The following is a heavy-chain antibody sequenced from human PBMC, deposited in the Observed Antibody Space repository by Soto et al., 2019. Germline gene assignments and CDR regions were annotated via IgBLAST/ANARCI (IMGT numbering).Heavy chain of an antibody. J-gene: IGHJ5*02. CDR1: GYTFTSYD. CDR2: MNPNSGNT. D-gene: IGHD3-10*02. Sequence: ASVKVSCKASGYTFTSYDINWVRQATGQGLEWMGWMNPNSGNTGYAQKFQGRVTMTRNTSISTAYMELTSLTSEDTAVYYCGRDQSGTGYYVDWFDPWGQGTLVTVSS. CDR3: GRDQSGTGYYVDWFDP. V-gene: IGHV1-8*01.